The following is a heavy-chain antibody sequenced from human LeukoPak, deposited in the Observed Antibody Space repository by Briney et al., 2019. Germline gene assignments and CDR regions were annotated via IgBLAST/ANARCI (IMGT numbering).Heavy chain of an antibody. V-gene: IGHV4-59*01. CDR1: GGSISSYY. CDR3: ARGMYYYDSSGYYGPAYYFDY. CDR2: IYYSGST. J-gene: IGHJ4*02. D-gene: IGHD3-22*01. Sequence: KPSETLSLTCTVSGGSISSYYWSWIRQPPGKGLEWIGYIYYSGSTNYNPSLKSRVTISVDTSKNQFSLKLSSVTAADMAVYYCARGMYYYDSSGYYGPAYYFDYWGQGTLVTVSS.